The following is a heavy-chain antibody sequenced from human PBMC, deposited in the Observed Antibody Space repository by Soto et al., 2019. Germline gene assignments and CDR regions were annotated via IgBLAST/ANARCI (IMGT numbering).Heavy chain of an antibody. J-gene: IGHJ5*01. D-gene: IGHD2-8*01. Sequence: QVQLVESGGGVVQPGRSLRLSCTASGFTFNTYGMHWVRQAPGKGLEWVAVISYDGTNKYYADSVKGRFSISRDNSKTMLYLLMDSLRVVDTAVYYCAKDVMDLSGHTELDSWGQGTLVTVSS. CDR1: GFTFNTYG. CDR3: AKDVMDLSGHTELDS. CDR2: ISYDGTNK. V-gene: IGHV3-30*18.